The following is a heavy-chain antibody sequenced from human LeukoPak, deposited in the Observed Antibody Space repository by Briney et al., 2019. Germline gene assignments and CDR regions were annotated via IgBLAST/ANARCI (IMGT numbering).Heavy chain of an antibody. CDR2: ISYDGSDK. CDR3: GEGIRFLNRMDG. J-gene: IGHJ6*02. D-gene: IGHD3-3*01. Sequence: PGGSQRLSCAASGFSFSGYGMHWVRQAPGKGLEWVAVISYDGSDKKYGDSVKGRFTISRDNSKNTLYLQMNSLRAEDTAVYYRGEGIRFLNRMDGWGQGTTVTVSS. CDR1: GFSFSGYG. V-gene: IGHV3-30*03.